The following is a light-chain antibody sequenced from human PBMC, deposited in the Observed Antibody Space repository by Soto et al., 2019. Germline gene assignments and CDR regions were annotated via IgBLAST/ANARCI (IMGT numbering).Light chain of an antibody. CDR1: QSVLYSSNNKNY. Sequence: DIVMTQSPDSLAVSLGERATINCKSSQSVLYSSNNKNYLAWYQQKPGQPPKLLIYWASTRESGVPDRFSGSGSWTKFTLNISSLQAEDVAVYYCQQYYSTPWTFGQGTKVEIK. V-gene: IGKV4-1*01. J-gene: IGKJ1*01. CDR2: WAS. CDR3: QQYYSTPWT.